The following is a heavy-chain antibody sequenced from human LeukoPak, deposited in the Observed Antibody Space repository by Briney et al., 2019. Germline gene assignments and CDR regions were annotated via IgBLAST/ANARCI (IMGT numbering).Heavy chain of an antibody. Sequence: ASVKVSCKASGYTFTGYYMHWVRQAPGQGLEWVGWINPNSGGTNYAQKFQGRVTMTRDTSISTAYMELSRLRSDDTAVYYCARHPFATPFDHWSRGTLVTVSS. D-gene: IGHD2-15*01. CDR1: GYTFTGYY. CDR2: INPNSGGT. V-gene: IGHV1-2*02. CDR3: ARHPFATPFDH. J-gene: IGHJ4*02.